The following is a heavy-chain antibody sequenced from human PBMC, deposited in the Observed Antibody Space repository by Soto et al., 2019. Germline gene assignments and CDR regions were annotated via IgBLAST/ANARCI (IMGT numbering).Heavy chain of an antibody. CDR1: GGSVSRGGYY. D-gene: IGHD3-3*01. CDR2: IHYSGIS. J-gene: IGHJ4*02. Sequence: QLQLQESGPGLVKPSETLSLICNVSGGSVSRGGYYWAWIRQTPGKGLEWIASIHYSGISYYNPSLKSKLLISLDTSKNQFSLNLNSVTADDTAVYYCARGNWNFDSWGQGTLVTVSS. V-gene: IGHV4-39*01. CDR3: ARGNWNFDS.